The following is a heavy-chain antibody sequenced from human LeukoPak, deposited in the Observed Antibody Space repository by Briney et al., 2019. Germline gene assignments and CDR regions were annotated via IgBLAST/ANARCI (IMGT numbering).Heavy chain of an antibody. J-gene: IGHJ4*02. CDR3: ARPLTSAAGSYEFVY. V-gene: IGHV1-46*01. Sequence: ASVKVSCKASGYTFTYYYMPWVRQAPGQGLEWMAIINTSGGSTNYAQKFQGRLTVTRDTSTSTVYMELSSLRSEDTAVYYCARPLTSAAGSYEFVYWGQGTLVTVSS. CDR1: GYTFTYYY. D-gene: IGHD6-13*01. CDR2: INTSGGST.